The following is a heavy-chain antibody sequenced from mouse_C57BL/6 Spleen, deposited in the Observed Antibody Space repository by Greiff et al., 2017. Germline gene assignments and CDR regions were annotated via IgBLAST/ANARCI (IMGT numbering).Heavy chain of an antibody. D-gene: IGHD1-1*01. CDR3: TRYGYGSSRYYAMDY. CDR2: IDPETGGT. V-gene: IGHV1-15*01. CDR1: GYTFTDYE. Sequence: VQLKQSGAELVRPGASVTLSCKASGYTFTDYEMHWVKQTPVHGLEWIGAIDPETGGTAYNQKFKGKAILTADKSSSTAYMELRSLTSEDSAVYYCTRYGYGSSRYYAMDYWGQGTSVTVSS. J-gene: IGHJ4*01.